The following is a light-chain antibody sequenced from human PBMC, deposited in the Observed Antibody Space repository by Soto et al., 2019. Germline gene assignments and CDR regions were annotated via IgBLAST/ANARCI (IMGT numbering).Light chain of an antibody. CDR3: ISYTTSVTYV. V-gene: IGLV2-14*01. Sequence: QSVLTQPASVSGSPGQSITISCTGTSSDVGGYNYVSWYQQHPGKAPKLMISGVSNRPSGVSNRFSGSKSGNTASLTISGLQTEDEADYYCISYTTSVTYVSGTGTKVPVL. CDR1: SSDVGGYNY. CDR2: GVS. J-gene: IGLJ1*01.